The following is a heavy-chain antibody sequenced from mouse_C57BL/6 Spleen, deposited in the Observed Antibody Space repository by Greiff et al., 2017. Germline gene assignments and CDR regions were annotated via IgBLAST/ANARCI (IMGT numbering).Heavy chain of an antibody. J-gene: IGHJ3*01. CDR2: INPNNGGT. D-gene: IGHD2-5*01. Sequence: EVQLQQSGPELVKPGASVKISCKASGYTFTDYYMNWVKQSHGKSLEWIGDINPNNGGTSYNQKFKGKATLTVDKSSSTAYMELRSLTSEDSAVYYCARSGAPYSNYGAYWGQGTLVTVSA. CDR3: ARSGAPYSNYGAY. V-gene: IGHV1-26*01. CDR1: GYTFTDYY.